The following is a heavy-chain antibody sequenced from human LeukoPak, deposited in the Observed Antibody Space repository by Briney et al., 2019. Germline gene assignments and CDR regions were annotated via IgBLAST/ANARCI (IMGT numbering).Heavy chain of an antibody. CDR1: GFAFNSYS. CDR2: ITTSSTYM. J-gene: IGHJ4*02. Sequence: KSGGSLRLSCAASGFAFNSYSMNWVRQAPGKGPEWVASITTSSTYMHYADSVKGRFTISRDNAKNSLYLQMNSLRADDTAVYFCARHRYYFDYWGQGTLVTVSS. CDR3: ARHRYYFDY. V-gene: IGHV3-21*01.